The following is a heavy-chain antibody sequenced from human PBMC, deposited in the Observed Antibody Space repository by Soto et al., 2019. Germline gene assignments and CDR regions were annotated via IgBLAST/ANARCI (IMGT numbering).Heavy chain of an antibody. D-gene: IGHD6-19*01. CDR1: GFSLSDYA. Sequence: QVQLVESGGGVVQPGGSLRLSCAAPGFSLSDYAMHWVRQAPGKGLEWVASVSYDESNKYYTESVKGRFSISRDTSKNTLSLQMDTLRPDDTAVYYCARDGPRPCTRGWDFVMLDQWGQGTLVTVS. CDR3: ARDGPRPCTRGWDFVMLDQ. J-gene: IGHJ4*02. V-gene: IGHV3-30*14. CDR2: VSYDESNK.